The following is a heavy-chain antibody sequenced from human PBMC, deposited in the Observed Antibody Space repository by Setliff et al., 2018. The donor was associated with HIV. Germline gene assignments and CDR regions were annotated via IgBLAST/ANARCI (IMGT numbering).Heavy chain of an antibody. Sequence: GASVKVSCKASGYTFTSYGISWVRQAPGQGLEWMARMNPFSGDTAFAQKFQGRVTMTTDTGTRTAYMELRSLRSDDTAMYYCARMRGGHNIREGAFDIWGQGTMVTVSS. CDR3: ARMRGGHNIREGAFDI. CDR1: GYTFTSYG. V-gene: IGHV1-18*01. J-gene: IGHJ3*02. CDR2: MNPFSGDT. D-gene: IGHD1-20*01.